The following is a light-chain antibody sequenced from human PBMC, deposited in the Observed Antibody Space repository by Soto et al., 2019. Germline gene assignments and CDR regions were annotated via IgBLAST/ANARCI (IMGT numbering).Light chain of an antibody. CDR3: QQYNSFIWK. V-gene: IGKV1-5*03. J-gene: IGKJ1*01. CDR2: KAS. Sequence: TQSPSTLSASIGDRVVITCRASESISSWLAWYQQKPGKAPKLLISKASILDSGVPSRFSGSGSGTEFNLTISSLQPEDFATYYCQQYNSFIWKCGQGTKVDNK. CDR1: ESISSW.